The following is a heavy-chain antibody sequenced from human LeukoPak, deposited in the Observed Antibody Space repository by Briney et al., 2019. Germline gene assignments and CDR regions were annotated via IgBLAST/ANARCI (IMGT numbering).Heavy chain of an antibody. D-gene: IGHD3-16*01. J-gene: IGHJ4*02. V-gene: IGHV4-39*07. Sequence: SETLSLTCTVSGGSISSSSYYWGWIRQPPGKGLEWIASIYSGGSTYYNPSLNSRVTISADTSKNQFSLKLNSLTTADTAVYYCTRGAGWLIDYWGQGILVTVSS. CDR1: GGSISSSSYY. CDR2: IYSGGST. CDR3: TRGAGWLIDY.